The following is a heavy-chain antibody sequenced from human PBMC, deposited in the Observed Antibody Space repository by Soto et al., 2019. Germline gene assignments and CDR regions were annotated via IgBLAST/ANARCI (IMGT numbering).Heavy chain of an antibody. V-gene: IGHV1-69*01. CDR2: IIPIFGTT. Sequence: QVQLVQSGAEVKKPGSSVKVSCKASGGTFSNFTISWVRQAPGQGLEWMGGIIPIFGTTNYAQKFRGRITITADESTSTAYMELSSLISEDTAVYYCAKGEGRSWYFWFYPWGQGTLVTVSS. CDR3: AKGEGRSWYFWFYP. CDR1: GGTFSNFT. J-gene: IGHJ5*02. D-gene: IGHD6-13*01.